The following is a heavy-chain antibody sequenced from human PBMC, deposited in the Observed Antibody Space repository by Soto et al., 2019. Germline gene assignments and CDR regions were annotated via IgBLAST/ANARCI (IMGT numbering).Heavy chain of an antibody. D-gene: IGHD1-1*01. CDR3: ARDHRHRYSSTTGTIRGGTGFDP. CDR2: INPNSGGT. J-gene: IGHJ5*02. Sequence: ASVKVSCKASGYTFTGYYMHWVRQAPGQGLEWMGWINPNSGGTNYAQKFQGRVTMTRDTSISTAYMELSRLRSDDTAVYYCARDHRHRYSSTTGTIRGGTGFDPWGQGTLVTVSS. CDR1: GYTFTGYY. V-gene: IGHV1-2*02.